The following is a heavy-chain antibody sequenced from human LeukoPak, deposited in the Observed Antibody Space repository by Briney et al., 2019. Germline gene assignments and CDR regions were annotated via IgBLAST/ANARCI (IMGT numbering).Heavy chain of an antibody. V-gene: IGHV1-8*01. Sequence: ASVKVSCKASGYTFTSYDINWVRQATGQGLEWMGWMNPNSGNTGYAQKFQGRVTMTRNTSISTAYMELSSLRSEDTAVYYYARCHFVVNLLRRSYCSGGSCYSDSRGYNWFDPWGQGTLVTVSS. CDR1: GYTFTSYD. D-gene: IGHD2-15*01. CDR2: MNPNSGNT. CDR3: ARCHFVVNLLRRSYCSGGSCYSDSRGYNWFDP. J-gene: IGHJ5*02.